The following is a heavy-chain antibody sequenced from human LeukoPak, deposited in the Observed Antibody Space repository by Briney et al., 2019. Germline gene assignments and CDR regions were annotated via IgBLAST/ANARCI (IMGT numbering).Heavy chain of an antibody. CDR3: GRGGAIDY. CDR1: GGSIRSNYY. J-gene: IGHJ4*02. CDR2: IYYSGNS. V-gene: IGHV4-39*07. D-gene: IGHD3-16*01. Sequence: TSETLSLTCTVSGGSIRSNYYWGWIRQPPGKGLEWIGSIYYSGNSYYNPSLKSRVTMSIDTSKNQFSLKVNSVTAADTAVYYCGRGGAIDYWGQGTLVTVSS.